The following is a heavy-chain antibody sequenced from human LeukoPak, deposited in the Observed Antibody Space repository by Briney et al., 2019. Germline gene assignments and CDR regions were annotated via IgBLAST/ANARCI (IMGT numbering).Heavy chain of an antibody. D-gene: IGHD2-2*01. CDR3: ARDFAVVPAADGAIYYYYGMDV. Sequence: GRSLRLSCAAPGFTFSSYAMHWVRQAPGKGLEWVAVISYDGSNKYYADSVKGRFTISRDNSKNTLYLQMNSLRAEDTAVYYCARDFAVVPAADGAIYYYYGMDVWGQGTTVTVSS. V-gene: IGHV3-30-3*01. J-gene: IGHJ6*02. CDR1: GFTFSSYA. CDR2: ISYDGSNK.